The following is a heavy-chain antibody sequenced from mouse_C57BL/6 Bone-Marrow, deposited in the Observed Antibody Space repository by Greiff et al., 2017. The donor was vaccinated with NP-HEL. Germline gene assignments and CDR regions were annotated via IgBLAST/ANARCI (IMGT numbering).Heavy chain of an antibody. Sequence: VQLQQSGAELVRPGASVTLSCKASGYTFTDYEMHWVKQTPVHGLEWIGAIDPETGGTAYNQKFKGKAILTVATSSSTAYMELRSLTSEDSAVYYCTRPVVGYWGQGTTLTVSS. CDR3: TRPVVGY. CDR1: GYTFTDYE. D-gene: IGHD1-1*01. J-gene: IGHJ2*01. V-gene: IGHV1-15*01. CDR2: IDPETGGT.